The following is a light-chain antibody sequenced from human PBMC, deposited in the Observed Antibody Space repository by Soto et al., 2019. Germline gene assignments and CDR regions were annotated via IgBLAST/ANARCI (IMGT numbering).Light chain of an antibody. CDR1: SSDIGGSYY. V-gene: IGLV2-14*01. CDR3: SSFSATAILV. Sequence: QSVLTQPASVSGSPGQSITLSCTGTSSDIGGSYYVSWYQHHPTKAPKLVIYESSNRPSGVSNRFSGSKSGYTAFLTISGLQPEDEADYYCSSFSATAILVFETGTKVTVL. J-gene: IGLJ1*01. CDR2: ESS.